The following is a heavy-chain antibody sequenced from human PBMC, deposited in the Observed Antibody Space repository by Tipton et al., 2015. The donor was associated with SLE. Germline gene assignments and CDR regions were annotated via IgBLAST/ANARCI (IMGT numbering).Heavy chain of an antibody. Sequence: TLSLTCTVSGFSISGGYYWGWMRQSPGKGLEWIGSIYRSGSTYYTPSLRSRVTISLDTSMNQFSLDLSSVTAADTAVYYCARSVTPAAIGWFDPWGQGTLVTVSS. J-gene: IGHJ5*02. D-gene: IGHD2-2*01. CDR3: ARSVTPAAIGWFDP. V-gene: IGHV4-38-2*02. CDR1: GFSISGGYY. CDR2: IYRSGST.